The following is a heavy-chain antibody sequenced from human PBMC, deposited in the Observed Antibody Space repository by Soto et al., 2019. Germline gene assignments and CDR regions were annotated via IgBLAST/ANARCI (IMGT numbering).Heavy chain of an antibody. CDR1: GFTFSSYS. Sequence: EVQLVESGGGLVKPGGSLRLSCAASGFTFSSYSMNWVRQAPGKGLEWVSSISSSSSYIYYADSVKGRFTISRDNAKKSLYLQTDSLRAEDTAVYYCERDKRLGSWHEGYFDYWGQGTLVTVSS. D-gene: IGHD3-10*01. V-gene: IGHV3-21*01. CDR3: ERDKRLGSWHEGYFDY. CDR2: ISSSSSYI. J-gene: IGHJ4*02.